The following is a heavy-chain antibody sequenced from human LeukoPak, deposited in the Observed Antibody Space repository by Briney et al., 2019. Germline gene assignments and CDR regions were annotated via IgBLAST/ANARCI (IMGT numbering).Heavy chain of an antibody. Sequence: SETLSLTCTVSGGSISSYYWSWIRQPPGKGLEWIGYIYYSGSTNYNPSLKSRVTISVDTSKNQFSLKLSSVTAADTAVYYCARDLKAAIFGVADYYGMDVWGQGTTVTVSS. CDR3: ARDLKAAIFGVADYYGMDV. V-gene: IGHV4-59*01. CDR2: IYYSGST. D-gene: IGHD3-3*01. J-gene: IGHJ6*02. CDR1: GGSISSYY.